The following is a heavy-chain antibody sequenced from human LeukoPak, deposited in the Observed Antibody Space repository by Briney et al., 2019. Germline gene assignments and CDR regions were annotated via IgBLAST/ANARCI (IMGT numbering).Heavy chain of an antibody. D-gene: IGHD6-13*01. V-gene: IGHV4-59*01. CDR3: ARGTGSSWTGAFDI. J-gene: IGHJ3*02. CDR1: GGSISSYY. CDR2: IYYSGST. Sequence: SETLSLTCTVSGGSISSYYWSWLRQPPGKGLEWVGYIYYSGSTNYNPSLKSRVTISVDTSKNQFSLKLSSVTGADTAVYYCARGTGSSWTGAFDIWGEGTMVTVSS.